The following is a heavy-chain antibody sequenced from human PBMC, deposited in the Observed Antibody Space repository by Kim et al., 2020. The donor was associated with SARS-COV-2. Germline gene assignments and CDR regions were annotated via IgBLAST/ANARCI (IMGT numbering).Heavy chain of an antibody. V-gene: IGHV3-23*01. D-gene: IGHD3-10*01. CDR1: GFTFSSYA. CDR3: AKVIPTMWFGEPHGGMDV. CDR2: ISGSGGST. Sequence: GGSLRLSCAASGFTFSSYAMSWVRQAPGKGLEWVSAISGSGGSTYYADSVKGRFTISRDNSKNTLYLQMNSLRAEDTAVYYCAKVIPTMWFGEPHGGMDVWGQGTTVTVSS. J-gene: IGHJ6*02.